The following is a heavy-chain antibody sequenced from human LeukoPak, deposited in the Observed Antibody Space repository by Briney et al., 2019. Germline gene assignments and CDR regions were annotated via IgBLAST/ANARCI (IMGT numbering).Heavy chain of an antibody. V-gene: IGHV3-21*01. Sequence: PGGSLRLSCAASGFTFSNYSMNWVRQAPGKGLEWVSSISSSSSYIYYADSVKGRFTISRDNAKNSLYLQMNSLRAKDTAVYYCARWQLGGRGDYWGQGTLVTVSS. CDR3: ARWQLGGRGDY. J-gene: IGHJ4*02. CDR1: GFTFSNYS. CDR2: ISSSSSYI. D-gene: IGHD3-16*01.